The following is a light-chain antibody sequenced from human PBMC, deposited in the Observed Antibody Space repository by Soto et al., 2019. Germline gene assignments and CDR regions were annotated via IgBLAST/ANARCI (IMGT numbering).Light chain of an antibody. V-gene: IGKV4-1*01. J-gene: IGKJ4*01. CDR2: WAS. Sequence: DLVMTQSLDSLAVSPGERATFNCKSSQSLLFNVNNKNYLAWYQQKLGQPPKLLIYWASARESGVPDRFSGSGSETNFTLTISSLQAEDVAVYYCQQYFATPLTFGGGTRVEI. CDR3: QQYFATPLT. CDR1: QSLLFNVNNKNY.